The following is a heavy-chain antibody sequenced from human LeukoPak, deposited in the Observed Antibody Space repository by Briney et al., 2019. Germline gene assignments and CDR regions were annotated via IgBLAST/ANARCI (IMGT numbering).Heavy chain of an antibody. CDR1: GFTFSSYA. D-gene: IGHD1-26*01. CDR2: ISYDGSNK. CDR3: TTGGSYYVSGTFDY. Sequence: GGSLRLSCAASGFTFSSYAMHWVRQAPGKGLEWVAVISYDGSNKYYADSVKGRFTISRDNSKNTLYLQMNSLKTEDTAVYYCTTGGSYYVSGTFDYWGQGTLVTVSS. J-gene: IGHJ4*02. V-gene: IGHV3-30*04.